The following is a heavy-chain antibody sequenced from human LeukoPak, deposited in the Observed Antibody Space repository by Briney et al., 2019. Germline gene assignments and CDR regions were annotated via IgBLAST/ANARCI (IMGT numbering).Heavy chain of an antibody. Sequence: GASVKVSCKTSGYTFTNYDINWVRQATGQGLEWMGWINPKSGRTGYAQKFQGRVTFTRNTSISTAYMELNNLRSDDTAVYYCARTGPYDFWQGDVWGKGTTVTVSS. D-gene: IGHD3-3*01. CDR2: INPKSGRT. CDR1: GYTFTNYD. J-gene: IGHJ6*04. CDR3: ARTGPYDFWQGDV. V-gene: IGHV1-8*03.